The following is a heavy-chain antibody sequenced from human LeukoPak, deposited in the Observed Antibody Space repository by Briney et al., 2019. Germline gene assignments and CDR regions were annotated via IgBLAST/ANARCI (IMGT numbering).Heavy chain of an antibody. J-gene: IGHJ6*03. CDR1: GGSFSGYY. CDR3: ARVVGYYDFWSGYYYYYYMDV. Sequence: SETLSLTCAVYGGSFSGYYWSWIRQPPGKGLEWIGEINYSGSTNYNPSLKSRVTISVDTSKNQFSLKLSSVTAADTAVYYCARVVGYYDFWSGYYYYYYMDVWGKGTTVTVSS. V-gene: IGHV4-34*01. D-gene: IGHD3-3*01. CDR2: INYSGST.